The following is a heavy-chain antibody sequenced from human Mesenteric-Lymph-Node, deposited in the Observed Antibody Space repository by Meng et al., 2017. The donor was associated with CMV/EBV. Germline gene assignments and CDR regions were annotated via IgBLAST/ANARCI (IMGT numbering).Heavy chain of an antibody. V-gene: IGHV4-39*01. CDR3: ARPSTVTRYHNWFDP. D-gene: IGHD4-17*01. Sequence: SGGSIRRSSYYWGWIRQPPGKGLEWIGSIYYSGSTYYNPSLKSRVTISVDTSKNQFSLKLSSVTAADTAVYYCARPSTVTRYHNWFDPWGQGTLVTVSS. CDR1: GGSIRRSSYY. CDR2: IYYSGST. J-gene: IGHJ5*02.